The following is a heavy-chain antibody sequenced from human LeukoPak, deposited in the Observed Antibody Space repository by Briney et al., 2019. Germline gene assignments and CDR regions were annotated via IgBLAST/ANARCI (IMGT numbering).Heavy chain of an antibody. CDR2: ISAYNGNT. D-gene: IGHD3-22*01. CDR1: GYTFTSYA. Sequence: ASVTVSCKASGYTFTSYAFSWVRQAPGQGLEWMGWISAYNGNTNYAQTLQGRVTLTTDTSTSTAFMELRSLRSDDTAVYYCARASDYYDSSGSHFDFWGQGTLVTVSS. CDR3: ARASDYYDSSGSHFDF. V-gene: IGHV1-18*01. J-gene: IGHJ4*02.